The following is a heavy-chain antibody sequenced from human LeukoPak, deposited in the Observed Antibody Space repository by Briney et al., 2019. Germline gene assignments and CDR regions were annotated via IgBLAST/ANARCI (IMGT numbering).Heavy chain of an antibody. V-gene: IGHV3-13*01. CDR2: IGTAGDT. CDR1: GFTFSSYD. Sequence: GGSLRLSCAASGFTFSSYDMHWVRQATGKGLEWVSAIGTAGDTYYPGSVKGRFTISRENAKNSLYLQMNSLRAGDTAVYYCARALTTPLYGDIRSTYYYYGMDVWGQGTTVTVSS. J-gene: IGHJ6*02. D-gene: IGHD4-17*01. CDR3: ARALTTPLYGDIRSTYYYYGMDV.